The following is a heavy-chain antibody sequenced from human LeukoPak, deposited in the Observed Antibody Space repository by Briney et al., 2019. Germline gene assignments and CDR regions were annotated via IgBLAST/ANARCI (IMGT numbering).Heavy chain of an antibody. Sequence: GESLKISCEFSGCNFASCWIGWVRQMSGKGLEWMGIIHPNDDSTIYSPSFLGQVTISADKSISTAYLQWSTLKASDTAIYYCARHNNWGFDYWDRGTLVTASS. D-gene: IGHD7-27*01. J-gene: IGHJ4*02. CDR1: GCNFASCW. CDR3: ARHNNWGFDY. V-gene: IGHV5-51*01. CDR2: IHPNDDST.